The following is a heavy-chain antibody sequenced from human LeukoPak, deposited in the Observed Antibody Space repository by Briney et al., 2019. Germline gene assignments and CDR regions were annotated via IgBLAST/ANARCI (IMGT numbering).Heavy chain of an antibody. CDR1: GFTFSTYS. CDR2: IRSRDRTI. Sequence: GGSLRLSCAASGFTFSTYSINWVRQAPGKGLEWVSYIRSRDRTIYYADSVKGRFTISTDNAENSLYLQMNSLRTEDTAVYYCTKEAGAAGATWNIDSWGQGTLVTVSS. D-gene: IGHD1/OR15-1a*01. J-gene: IGHJ4*02. V-gene: IGHV3-48*01. CDR3: TKEAGAAGATWNIDS.